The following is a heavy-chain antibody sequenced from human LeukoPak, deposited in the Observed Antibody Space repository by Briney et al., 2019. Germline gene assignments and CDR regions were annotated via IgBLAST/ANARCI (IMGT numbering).Heavy chain of an antibody. V-gene: IGHV1-18*04. D-gene: IGHD3-10*01. J-gene: IGHJ4*02. Sequence: ASVKVSCKASGYTFTGYYMHWVRQAPGQGLEWMGWISAYNGNTNYAQKLQGRVTMTTDTSTSTAYMELRSLRSDDTAVYYCARDRYYYGSGSFFDYWGQGTLVTVSS. CDR1: GYTFTGYY. CDR2: ISAYNGNT. CDR3: ARDRYYYGSGSFFDY.